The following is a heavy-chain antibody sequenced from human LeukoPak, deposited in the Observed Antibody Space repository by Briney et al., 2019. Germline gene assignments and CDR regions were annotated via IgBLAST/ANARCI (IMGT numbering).Heavy chain of an antibody. Sequence: SVKVSCKASGGTFSSYTISWVRQAPGQGLEWMGRSIPILGIANYAQKFQGRVTITADKSTSTAYMELSSLRSEDTAVYYCAREVVRYRNAFDIWGQGTMVTVSS. D-gene: IGHD1-26*01. V-gene: IGHV1-69*04. CDR1: GGTFSSYT. CDR2: SIPILGIA. CDR3: AREVVRYRNAFDI. J-gene: IGHJ3*02.